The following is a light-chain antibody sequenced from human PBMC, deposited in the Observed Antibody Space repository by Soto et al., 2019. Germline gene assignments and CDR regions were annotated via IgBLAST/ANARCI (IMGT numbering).Light chain of an antibody. V-gene: IGKV1-9*01. Sequence: DIQLTQSPSLLSASIGDRVTITCRASHDISTFLAWYQQKPGKAPKLLIYEASTLQSGVPSRFSGSGSGTEFTLTISGLQPDDFATYYCQQYNSYSLTFGGGTKVDIK. CDR1: HDISTF. CDR2: EAS. J-gene: IGKJ4*01. CDR3: QQYNSYSLT.